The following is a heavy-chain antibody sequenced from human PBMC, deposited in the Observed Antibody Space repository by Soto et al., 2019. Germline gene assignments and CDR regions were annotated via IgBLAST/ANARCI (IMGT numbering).Heavy chain of an antibody. V-gene: IGHV5-51*01. J-gene: IGHJ3*02. CDR1: GYSFTSYW. D-gene: IGHD3-22*01. Sequence: GESLKISCKGSGYSFTSYWIGWVRKMPGKGLEWMGIIYPGDSDTRYSPSFQGQVTISADKSISTAYLQGSSLKASDTAMYYWATRRPRTLNYYDSSGYAFDIWGQGTMVTVSS. CDR2: IYPGDSDT. CDR3: ATRRPRTLNYYDSSGYAFDI.